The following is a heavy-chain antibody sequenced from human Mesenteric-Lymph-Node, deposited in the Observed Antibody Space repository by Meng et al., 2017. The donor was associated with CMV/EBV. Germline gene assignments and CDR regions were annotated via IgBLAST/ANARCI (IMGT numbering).Heavy chain of an antibody. J-gene: IGHJ6*02. CDR2: TYYRSKWYN. Sequence: SETLSLTCAISGDSVSSNSAAWNWIRQSPSRGLEWLGRTYYRSKWYNDYAVSVKSRITINPDTSKNQFSLQLNSVTPEDTAVYYCARDIVVVPAVRFYGMDVWGQGTTVTVSS. CDR1: GDSVSSNSAA. D-gene: IGHD2-2*01. CDR3: ARDIVVVPAVRFYGMDV. V-gene: IGHV6-1*01.